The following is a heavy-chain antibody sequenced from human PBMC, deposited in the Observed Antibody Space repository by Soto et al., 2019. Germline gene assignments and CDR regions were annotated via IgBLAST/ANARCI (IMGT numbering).Heavy chain of an antibody. V-gene: IGHV6-1*01. Sequence: SQTLSLTCVISGDSVSSNSAAWNWIRQSPSRGLEWLGRTYYRSKWYNDYAVSVKSRITINPDTSKNQFSLQLNSVTPEDTAVYYCARAGSSWYFYYYYYMDVWGKGTTVTVSS. CDR2: TYYRSKWYN. CDR3: ARAGSSWYFYYYYYMDV. J-gene: IGHJ6*03. D-gene: IGHD6-13*01. CDR1: GDSVSSNSAA.